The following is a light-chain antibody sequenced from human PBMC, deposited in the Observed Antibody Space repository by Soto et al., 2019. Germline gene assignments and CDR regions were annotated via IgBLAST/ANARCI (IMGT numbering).Light chain of an antibody. J-gene: IGKJ5*01. CDR1: QSVSGK. Sequence: EIVMTQSPATLSVSPGESATLSCRASQSVSGKLAWYQQKPGQAPRLLIYDAYTRANGIPARFSGSVSGTDCSISISSLQSEDFAVYYCQQYNNWPPITFGQGTRLEIK. CDR2: DAY. CDR3: QQYNNWPPIT. V-gene: IGKV3-15*01.